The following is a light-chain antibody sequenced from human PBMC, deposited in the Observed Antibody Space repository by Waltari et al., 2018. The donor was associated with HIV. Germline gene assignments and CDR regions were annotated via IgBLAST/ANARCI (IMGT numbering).Light chain of an antibody. Sequence: QSVLTQPPSVSGAPGQRVTISCTGSSSNIGAGYDVHWYQQLPGTAPKLLIYINNQRPSGVPDRFSGSKSGTSASLAISGLQSEDEADYYCAVWDDSLNGVLFGGGTKLTVL. CDR3: AVWDDSLNGVL. CDR2: INN. CDR1: SSNIGAGYD. V-gene: IGLV1-40*01. J-gene: IGLJ2*01.